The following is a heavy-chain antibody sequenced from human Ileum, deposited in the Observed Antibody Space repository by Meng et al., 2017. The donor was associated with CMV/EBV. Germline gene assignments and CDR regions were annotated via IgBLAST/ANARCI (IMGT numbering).Heavy chain of an antibody. CDR1: GFTFSSYA. J-gene: IGHJ4*02. CDR2: ISGSGDST. CDR3: TKWAPSSTEIAAPGSPFSKGGY. V-gene: IGHV3-23*01. D-gene: IGHD6-13*01. Sequence: GESLKISCAASGFTFSSYAISWVRQAPGKGLEWVSVISGSGDSTYYADSVKGRFTISRDNSKNTLYLQMSNLRAEDTALYHCTKWAPSSTEIAAPGSPFSKGGYWGQGTLVTVSS.